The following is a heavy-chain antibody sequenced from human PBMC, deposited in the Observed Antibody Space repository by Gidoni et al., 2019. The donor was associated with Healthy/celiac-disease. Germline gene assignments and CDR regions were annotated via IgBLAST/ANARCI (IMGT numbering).Heavy chain of an antibody. CDR3: AKVMTGIARRGYFDY. CDR2: ISGRGGST. J-gene: IGHJ4*02. Sequence: EVQLLESGGGLVQPGGSLRLSCASSGFTFSSYAMSWVRQAPGKGLEWVSAISGRGGSTYYADSVKGRFTISRDNSKNTLYLQMNSLRAEDTAVYYCAKVMTGIARRGYFDYWGQGTLVTVSS. V-gene: IGHV3-23*01. D-gene: IGHD6-13*01. CDR1: GFTFSSYA.